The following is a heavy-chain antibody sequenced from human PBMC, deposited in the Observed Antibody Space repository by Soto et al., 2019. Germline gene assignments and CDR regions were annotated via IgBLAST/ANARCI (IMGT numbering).Heavy chain of an antibody. V-gene: IGHV1-8*01. J-gene: IGHJ3*02. D-gene: IGHD6-13*01. CDR3: ATYGTAAAGAAFHI. CDR1: GYTFTSYD. CDR2: VNPNNDDT. Sequence: ASVKVSCKASGYTFTSYDINWVRQATGQGLEWMGWVNPNNDDTGYAQKFQGRVTLTRNTSIGTAYMELSSLTSEDTAVYYCATYGTAAAGAAFHIWGQGTMVTVSS.